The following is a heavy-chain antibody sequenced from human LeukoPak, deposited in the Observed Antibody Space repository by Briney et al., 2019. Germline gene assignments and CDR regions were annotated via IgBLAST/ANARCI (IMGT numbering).Heavy chain of an antibody. V-gene: IGHV1-3*01. CDR3: ASDLDDDILTGLDY. CDR1: GYTFTSYA. D-gene: IGHD3-9*01. Sequence: GASVKVSCKASGYTFTSYAMHWVRQAPGQRLEWMGWINAGNGNTRYSQKFQGRVTITRDTSASTAYMELSSLRSEDTAVYYCASDLDDDILTGLDYWGQGTLVTVSP. CDR2: INAGNGNT. J-gene: IGHJ4*02.